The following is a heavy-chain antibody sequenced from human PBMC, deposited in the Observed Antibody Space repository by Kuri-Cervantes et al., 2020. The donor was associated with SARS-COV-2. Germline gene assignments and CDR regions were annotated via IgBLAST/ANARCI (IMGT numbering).Heavy chain of an antibody. J-gene: IGHJ6*02. CDR2: IRGSGGDT. CDR1: EFTFSSYE. Sequence: GESLKISCVASEFTFSSYEMSWVRQAPGKGLEWVSSIRGSGGDTYYTDSVKGRFTISRDNSKNTLYLQMNSLRAEDTAVYYCAKPLMVITLSTLDYNGMDVWGQGTTVTVSS. D-gene: IGHD3-22*01. CDR3: AKPLMVITLSTLDYNGMDV. V-gene: IGHV3-23*01.